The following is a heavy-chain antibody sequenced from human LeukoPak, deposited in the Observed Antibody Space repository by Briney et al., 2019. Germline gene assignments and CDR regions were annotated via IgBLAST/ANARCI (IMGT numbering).Heavy chain of an antibody. Sequence: ASVKVSCKASGYTFTSYGISWVRQAPGQGLEWMGWISAYNGNTNYAQKLQGRVTMTTDTSTSTAYMELRSLRSDDTAVYYCANGIYDILTGPLGYWGQGTLVTVSS. CDR1: GYTFTSYG. CDR2: ISAYNGNT. J-gene: IGHJ4*02. D-gene: IGHD3-9*01. V-gene: IGHV1-18*01. CDR3: ANGIYDILTGPLGY.